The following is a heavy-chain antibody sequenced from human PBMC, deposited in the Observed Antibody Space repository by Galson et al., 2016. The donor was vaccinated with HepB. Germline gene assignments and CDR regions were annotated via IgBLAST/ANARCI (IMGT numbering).Heavy chain of an antibody. J-gene: IGHJ4*02. CDR1: GGSVNSGAYY. CDR2: VYHSGRT. D-gene: IGHD3-16*01. Sequence: TLSLTCNVSGGSVNSGAYYWNWIRQHPGQGLEWIGYVYHSGRTIYNPSLESRVTISMDTSQNQFSLRLTSVTAADTAIYYCARTSLATTWGKYYFDYWGQGTLVTVTS. V-gene: IGHV4-31*03. CDR3: ARTSLATTWGKYYFDY.